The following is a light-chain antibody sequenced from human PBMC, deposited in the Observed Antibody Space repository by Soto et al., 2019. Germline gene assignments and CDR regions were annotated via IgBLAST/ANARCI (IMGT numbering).Light chain of an antibody. V-gene: IGKV3-20*01. J-gene: IGKJ1*01. CDR2: GAS. CDR3: QHYGGSPLT. Sequence: EIVLTQSPGTLSLSPGERATLSCRASQSVNSNYLAWYQQKPGQAPRLLFSGASSRATGIPDRFSGSGSGADFTLTIHRMEPADFATYFCQHYGGSPLTFGQGTKVDIK. CDR1: QSVNSNY.